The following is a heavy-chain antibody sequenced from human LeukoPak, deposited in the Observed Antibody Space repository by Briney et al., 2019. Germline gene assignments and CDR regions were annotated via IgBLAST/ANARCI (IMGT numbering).Heavy chain of an antibody. CDR1: DGSLINYY. Sequence: NPSETLSLTCGVYDGSLINYYCHWIRQAPGKGLEWIGEISHGGITKHNPSLKSRVTISQDTSKSQFSLKMNSMTAADTGVYYCGIFMDVVPGSMSWGLGTLVTVSS. V-gene: IGHV4-34*01. CDR2: ISHGGIT. J-gene: IGHJ4*02. D-gene: IGHD2-2*01. CDR3: GIFMDVVPGSMS.